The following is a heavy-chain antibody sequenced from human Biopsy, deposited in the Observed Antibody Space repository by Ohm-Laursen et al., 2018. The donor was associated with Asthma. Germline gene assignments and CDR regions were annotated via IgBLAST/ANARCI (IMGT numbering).Heavy chain of an antibody. D-gene: IGHD5-12*01. J-gene: IGHJ6*02. CDR1: GDSFSNYA. CDR3: ARGYSGSDRIVYYYSGLEV. Sequence: GSSVKVSCKASGDSFSNYAISWVRQAPGQGLEWMGGFIPVLGTPDHAQMFEGRVTTTADESTSTAYMELSSLSSEDTAVYYCARGYSGSDRIVYYYSGLEVWGQGTTVTVSS. V-gene: IGHV1-69*01. CDR2: FIPVLGTP.